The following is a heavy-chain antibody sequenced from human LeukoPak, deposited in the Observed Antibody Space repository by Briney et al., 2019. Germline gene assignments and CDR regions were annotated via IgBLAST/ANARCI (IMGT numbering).Heavy chain of an antibody. Sequence: ASVKVSCKASGYTFTRYYMHWVQQAPGQGLEWMGINNPSGGSTSYAQKFQGRVTMTRDTSTSTVYMELSSLRSEDTAVYYCAKDLYSSGPGRYMDVWGKGTAVTVSS. V-gene: IGHV1-46*01. CDR2: NNPSGGST. J-gene: IGHJ6*03. CDR1: GYTFTRYY. D-gene: IGHD6-19*01. CDR3: AKDLYSSGPGRYMDV.